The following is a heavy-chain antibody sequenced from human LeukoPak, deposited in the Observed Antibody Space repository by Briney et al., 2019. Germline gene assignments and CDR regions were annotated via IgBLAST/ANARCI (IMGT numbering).Heavy chain of an antibody. CDR3: AKDTRSGGDLYYFDY. CDR1: GFTFSSYG. D-gene: IGHD4-17*01. Sequence: GGSLRLSCAASGFTFSSYGMHWVRQAPGKGLEWVAVISYDGSNKYYADSVKGRFTISRDNSKNTLYLQMNSLRAEDTAVYYCAKDTRSGGDLYYFDYWGQGTLVTVSS. J-gene: IGHJ4*02. V-gene: IGHV3-30*18. CDR2: ISYDGSNK.